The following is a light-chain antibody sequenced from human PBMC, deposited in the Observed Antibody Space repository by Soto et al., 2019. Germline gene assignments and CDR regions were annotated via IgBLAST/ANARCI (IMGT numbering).Light chain of an antibody. Sequence: QSVLTQPPSGSGAPGQRVTISCTGSSSNIGAGYDVHWYKQLPGTAPKLLIYGNNNRPSGVPDRFSGSKSGTSASLAITGLQAEDEADYYCQSYDSSLSGWVFGGGTKLTVL. CDR2: GNN. V-gene: IGLV1-40*01. J-gene: IGLJ3*02. CDR1: SSNIGAGYD. CDR3: QSYDSSLSGWV.